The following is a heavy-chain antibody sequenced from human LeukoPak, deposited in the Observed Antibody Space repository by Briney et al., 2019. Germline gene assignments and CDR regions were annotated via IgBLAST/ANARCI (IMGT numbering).Heavy chain of an antibody. J-gene: IGHJ4*02. CDR3: ARGIGTVTIRGYFDY. CDR2: TYTSGST. CDR1: GGSISSGSSD. Sequence: SQTLSLTCIVSGGSISSGSSDWSWIRQPGGKGLEWIGRTYTSGSTNYNPSLKSRVTISVDTSKNQFSLKLSSVTAADTAVYYCARGIGTVTIRGYFDYWGQGTLVTVSS. V-gene: IGHV4-61*02. D-gene: IGHD4-17*01.